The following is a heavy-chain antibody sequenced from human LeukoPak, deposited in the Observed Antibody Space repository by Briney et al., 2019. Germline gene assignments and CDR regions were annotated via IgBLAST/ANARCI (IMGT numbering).Heavy chain of an antibody. CDR1: GFTFSSYS. CDR3: ARLHQLLGWFQH. D-gene: IGHD2-2*01. V-gene: IGHV3-21*01. J-gene: IGHJ1*01. Sequence: PGGSLRLSCAASGFTFSSYSMNWVRQAPGKGLEWVSSISSSSNYIYYADSVKGRFTISRDNAKNSLYLQMNSLRAEDTAVYYCARLHQLLGWFQHWGQGTLVTVSS. CDR2: ISSSSNYI.